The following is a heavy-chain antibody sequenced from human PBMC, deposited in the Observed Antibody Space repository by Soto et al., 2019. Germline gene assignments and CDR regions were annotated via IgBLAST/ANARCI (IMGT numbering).Heavy chain of an antibody. V-gene: IGHV1-3*01. CDR1: GYTLSTYV. D-gene: IGHD3-10*01. Sequence: SVKVSCKASGYTLSTYVMHWGRHAPEQSLEWMGWLNGGTGQTRYSQRFQDRVIITRDTSASTGYMELRSLRSEDTAVYYCARGKGMEENYFYYGMDIWAKGPRSPSP. J-gene: IGHJ6*02. CDR3: ARGKGMEENYFYYGMDI. CDR2: LNGGTGQT.